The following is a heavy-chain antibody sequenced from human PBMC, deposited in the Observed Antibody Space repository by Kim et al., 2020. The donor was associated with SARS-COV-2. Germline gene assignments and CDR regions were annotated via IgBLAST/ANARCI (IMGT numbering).Heavy chain of an antibody. J-gene: IGHJ6*02. CDR2: MNPNSGNT. CDR1: GYTFTSYD. Sequence: ASVKVSCKASGYTFTSYDINWVRQATGQGLEWMGWMNPNSGNTGYAQKFQGRVTMTRNTSISTAYMELSSLRSEDTAVYYCAGAAVAGAYYYYGMDVWGQGTTVTVSS. D-gene: IGHD6-19*01. CDR3: AGAAVAGAYYYYGMDV. V-gene: IGHV1-8*01.